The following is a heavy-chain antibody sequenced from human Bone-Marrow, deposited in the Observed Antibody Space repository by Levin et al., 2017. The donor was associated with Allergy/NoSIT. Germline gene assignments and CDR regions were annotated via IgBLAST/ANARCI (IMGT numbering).Heavy chain of an antibody. V-gene: IGHV3-23*01. D-gene: IGHD6-19*01. CDR3: AKLSAVAALRYFDS. J-gene: IGHJ4*02. Sequence: HAGGSLRLSCAASGFTFNKYGMSWVRQAPGKGLEWVSVISGSGGTTYYANSVKGRFTTSRDNSKNTLYLQMSSLTVEDTAVYYCAKLSAVAALRYFDSWGQGTLVTVSS. CDR1: GFTFNKYG. CDR2: ISGSGGTT.